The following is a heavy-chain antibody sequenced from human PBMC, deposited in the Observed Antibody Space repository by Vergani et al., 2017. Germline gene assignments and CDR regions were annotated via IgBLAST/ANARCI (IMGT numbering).Heavy chain of an antibody. CDR3: ARPRSKGPGIAAAGNYDY. CDR1: GFTFSSYG. V-gene: IGHV3-30*03. D-gene: IGHD6-13*01. J-gene: IGHJ4*02. Sequence: QVQLVESGGGVVQPGRSLRLSCAASGFTFSSYGMHWVRQAPGKGLEWVAVISYDGSNKYYADSVKGRFTISRDNSKNTLYLQMNSLRAEDTAVYYCARPRSKGPGIAAAGNYDYWGQGTLVTVSS. CDR2: ISYDGSNK.